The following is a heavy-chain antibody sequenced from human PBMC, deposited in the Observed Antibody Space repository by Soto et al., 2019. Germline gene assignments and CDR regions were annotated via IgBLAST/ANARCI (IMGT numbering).Heavy chain of an antibody. Sequence: QLQLQESGPGLVKPSETLSLTCTVSGGSISSSSYYWGWIRQPPGKGLEWIGSIYYSGSTYYNPSLKSRVTISVDTSKNQSSLKLSSVTAADTAVYYCARRGSGSYSDYWGQGTLVTVSS. J-gene: IGHJ4*02. V-gene: IGHV4-39*01. D-gene: IGHD3-10*01. CDR1: GGSISSSSYY. CDR3: ARRGSGSYSDY. CDR2: IYYSGST.